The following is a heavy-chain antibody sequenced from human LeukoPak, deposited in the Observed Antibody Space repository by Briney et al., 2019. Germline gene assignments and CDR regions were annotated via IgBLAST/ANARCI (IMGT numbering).Heavy chain of an antibody. CDR3: ARYLDYGGNSRVFQH. Sequence: SETLSLTCAVYGGSLSAYYWTWIRQPPGKGLEWIGEINHGGSTNYNPSLKSRVTISIDTSKNKFSLQLSSVTAADTAVYYCARYLDYGGNSRVFQHWGQGTLVTVSS. V-gene: IGHV4-34*01. CDR2: INHGGST. D-gene: IGHD4-23*01. J-gene: IGHJ1*01. CDR1: GGSLSAYY.